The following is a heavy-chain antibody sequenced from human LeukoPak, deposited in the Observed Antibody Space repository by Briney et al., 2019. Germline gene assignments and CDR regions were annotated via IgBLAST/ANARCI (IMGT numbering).Heavy chain of an antibody. Sequence: AGTLRLTCAASGFTFSSYAMSWVRQAPGKGLEWVSAISGSGGSTYYADSVKGRFTISRDNSKNTLYLQMHSLRAEDTAVYYCAKDVYYDSSGYSPRQYYFDYWGQGTLVTVSS. CDR3: AKDVYYDSSGYSPRQYYFDY. CDR1: GFTFSSYA. D-gene: IGHD3-22*01. V-gene: IGHV3-23*01. CDR2: ISGSGGST. J-gene: IGHJ4*02.